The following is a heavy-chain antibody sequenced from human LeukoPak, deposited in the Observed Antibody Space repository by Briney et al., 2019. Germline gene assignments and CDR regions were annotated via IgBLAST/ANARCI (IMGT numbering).Heavy chain of an antibody. CDR2: IKQDGSEK. Sequence: GGSLRLSCSASGFSFSTYGMSWVRQAPGKGLEWVANIKQDGSEKYYVDSVKGRFTISRDNAKNSVYLQMNSLRAEDTAVYYCARAIAAAESYWGQGTLVTVSS. J-gene: IGHJ4*02. V-gene: IGHV3-7*01. D-gene: IGHD6-13*01. CDR3: ARAIAAAESY. CDR1: GFSFSTYG.